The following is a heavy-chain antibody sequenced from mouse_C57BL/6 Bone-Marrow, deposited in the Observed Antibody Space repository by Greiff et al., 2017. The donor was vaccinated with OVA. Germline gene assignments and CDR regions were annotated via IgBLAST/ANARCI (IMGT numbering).Heavy chain of an antibody. Sequence: QVQLQQSGAELVRPGASVTLSCKASGYTFTDYEMHWVKQTPVHGLEWIGAIDPETGGTAYNQKFKGKAILTADKSSSTAYMELRSLTSEDSAVYFCARLPTHYGSSFYYFDYWGQGTTLTVSS. J-gene: IGHJ2*01. V-gene: IGHV1-15*01. CDR2: IDPETGGT. D-gene: IGHD1-1*01. CDR1: GYTFTDYE. CDR3: ARLPTHYGSSFYYFDY.